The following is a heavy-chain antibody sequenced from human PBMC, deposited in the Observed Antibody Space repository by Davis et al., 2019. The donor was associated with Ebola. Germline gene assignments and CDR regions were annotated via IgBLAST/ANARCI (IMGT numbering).Heavy chain of an antibody. Sequence: PGGSLRLSCAASGFTVSSNYMSWVRQAPGKGLEWVSVIYSGSSTYYADSVKGRFTISRHNSKNTLYLQMNSLRAEDTAVYYCARLQWLSTFSGAFDIWGQGTMVTVSS. D-gene: IGHD6-19*01. J-gene: IGHJ3*02. CDR2: IYSGSST. CDR1: GFTVSSNY. CDR3: ARLQWLSTFSGAFDI. V-gene: IGHV3-53*04.